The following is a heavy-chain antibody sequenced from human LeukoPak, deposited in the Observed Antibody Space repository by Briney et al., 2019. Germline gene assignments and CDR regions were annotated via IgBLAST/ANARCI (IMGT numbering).Heavy chain of an antibody. CDR1: GCSFSDFY. Sequence: GGSLTLSCTASGCSFSDFYFSWIRLPPPTGLELISYIGTRSNPRYYADPSIGRLIISRVDAKNQLYLLMHSPIDEDTAVYFCAREARGSGRVFDYWGEGMLVTLPS. CDR3: AREARGSGRVFDY. D-gene: IGHD1-26*01. J-gene: IGHJ4*02. CDR2: IGTRSNPR. V-gene: IGHV3-11*01.